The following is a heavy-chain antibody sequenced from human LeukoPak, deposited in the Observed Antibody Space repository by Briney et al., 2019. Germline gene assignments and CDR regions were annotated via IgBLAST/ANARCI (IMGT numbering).Heavy chain of an antibody. CDR2: ISWDGGST. CDR1: GFTFDDYA. Sequence: AGGSLRLSCAASGFTFDDYAMHWVRQAPGKGLEWVSLISWDGGSTYYADSVKGRFTISRDNSKNSLYLQMNSLRAEDTALYYCAKGGCSSTSCHFDYWGQGTLVTVSS. CDR3: AKGGCSSTSCHFDY. D-gene: IGHD2-2*01. V-gene: IGHV3-43D*04. J-gene: IGHJ4*02.